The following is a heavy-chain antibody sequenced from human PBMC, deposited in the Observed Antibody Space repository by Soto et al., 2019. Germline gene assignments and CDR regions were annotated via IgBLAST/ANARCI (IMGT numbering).Heavy chain of an antibody. D-gene: IGHD2-15*01. V-gene: IGHV1-2*04. J-gene: IGHJ4*02. CDR1: GYTFTSYA. CDR2: INANNGST. CDR3: ARDSPFGYCSGGSCYSGIPDY. Sequence: ASVKVSCKASGYTFTSYAMHWVRQAPGQRLEWMGWINANNGSTNYAQKFQGWVTITRDTSISTAYMELSRLRSDDTAVYYCARDSPFGYCSGGSCYSGIPDYCGQGTLVTVS.